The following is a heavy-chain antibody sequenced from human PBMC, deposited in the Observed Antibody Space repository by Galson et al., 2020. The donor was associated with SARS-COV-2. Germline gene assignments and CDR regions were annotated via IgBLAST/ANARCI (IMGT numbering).Heavy chain of an antibody. D-gene: IGHD3-3*01. V-gene: IGHV4-61*02. CDR3: ARITIFGVVPYGMDV. CDR2: IYTSGST. Sequence: SCTVSGGSISSGSYYWSWIRQPAGKGLEWIGRIYTSGSTNYNPSLKSRVTISVDTSKNQFSLKLSSVTAADTAVYYCARITIFGVVPYGMDVWGQGTTVTVSS. J-gene: IGHJ6*02. CDR1: GGSISSGSYY.